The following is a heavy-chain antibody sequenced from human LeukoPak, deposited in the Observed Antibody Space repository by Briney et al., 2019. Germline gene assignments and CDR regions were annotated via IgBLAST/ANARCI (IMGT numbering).Heavy chain of an antibody. Sequence: SETLSLTCTVSGGSISSGDYYWGWIRLPPGKGLEWIGYIYYSGTTYYNPSLRSRITISADTSNNQFSLQLSSVSAADTAVYYCARAIRAGYSISWYFDLWGRGTLVTVSS. D-gene: IGHD6-13*01. CDR1: GGSISSGDYY. J-gene: IGHJ2*01. CDR3: ARAIRAGYSISWYFDL. CDR2: IYYSGTT. V-gene: IGHV4-30-4*01.